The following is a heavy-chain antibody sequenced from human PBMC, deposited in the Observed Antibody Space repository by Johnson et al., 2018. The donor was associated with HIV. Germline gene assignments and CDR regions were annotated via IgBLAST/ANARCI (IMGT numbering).Heavy chain of an antibody. J-gene: IGHJ3*02. CDR2: ISGSDGST. CDR1: GFTFSRYG. CDR3: AREGDYGSSLGAFDI. Sequence: VQLVESGGGVVQPGRSLRLSCEGAGFTFSRYGMQWVRQAPGKGLEWVSAISGSDGSTYYADSVKGRFTISRDNAKNSLYLRMNSLRAEDTAVYYCAREGDYGSSLGAFDIWGQGTMVTVSS. D-gene: IGHD4-17*01. V-gene: IGHV3-21*01.